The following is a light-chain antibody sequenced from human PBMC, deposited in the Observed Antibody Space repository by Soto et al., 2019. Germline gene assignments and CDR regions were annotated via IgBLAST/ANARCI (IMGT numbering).Light chain of an antibody. Sequence: DIQVTQYPSSLSASVGDRVTITCRASQGIKNYLAWYQQKPGEMPKLLIYAASTLESGIPPRFSGSRSGTDFTLTINNLPHEDVATYYCQRYYNAPFTFGGPTKVQIK. CDR1: QGIKNY. CDR2: AAS. J-gene: IGKJ4*01. V-gene: IGKV1-27*01. CDR3: QRYYNAPFT.